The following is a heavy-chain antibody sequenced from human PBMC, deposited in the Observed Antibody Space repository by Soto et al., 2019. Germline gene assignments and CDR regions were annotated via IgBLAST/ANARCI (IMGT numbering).Heavy chain of an antibody. D-gene: IGHD3-22*01. CDR2: IYWDDDK. CDR3: AHSIYDYDSSGYGSNGFDP. J-gene: IGHJ5*02. Sequence: SGPTLVNPTQTLTLTCTFSGFSLSTSGVGVGWIRQPPGKALEWLALIYWDDDKRYSPSLKSRLTITKDTSKNQVVLTMTNMDPVDTATYYCAHSIYDYDSSGYGSNGFDPWGQGTLVNVPS. V-gene: IGHV2-5*02. CDR1: GFSLSTSGVG.